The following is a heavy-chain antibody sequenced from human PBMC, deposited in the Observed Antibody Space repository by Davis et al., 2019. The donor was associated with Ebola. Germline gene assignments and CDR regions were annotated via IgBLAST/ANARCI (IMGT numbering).Heavy chain of an antibody. V-gene: IGHV4-34*01. J-gene: IGHJ6*02. CDR1: GGSFSGYY. D-gene: IGHD6-19*01. CDR3: ARLAAVAGTGGYYYYYYGMDV. Sequence: SETLSLTCAVYGGSFSGYYWSWIRQPPGKGLEWIGEINHSGSTNYNPSLKSRVTISVDTSKNQFSLKLSSVTAADTAVYYCARLAAVAGTGGYYYYYYGMDVWGQGTTVTVSS. CDR2: INHSGST.